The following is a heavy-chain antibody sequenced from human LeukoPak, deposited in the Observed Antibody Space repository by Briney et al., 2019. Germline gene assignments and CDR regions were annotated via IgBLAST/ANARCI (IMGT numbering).Heavy chain of an antibody. D-gene: IGHD6-6*01. CDR1: VDSVSSNRAA. CDR2: TYYRSKWYN. Sequence: SQTLSLTCVISVDSVSSNRAAWNWIRQSPSSGLEWLGMTYYRSKWYNHYAISVKSRMTINPDTSKNQVSLQLNSGIPEDTAVYYCARHHGSAARAWGDAFDIWGQGTMVTVSS. V-gene: IGHV6-1*01. J-gene: IGHJ3*02. CDR3: ARHHGSAARAWGDAFDI.